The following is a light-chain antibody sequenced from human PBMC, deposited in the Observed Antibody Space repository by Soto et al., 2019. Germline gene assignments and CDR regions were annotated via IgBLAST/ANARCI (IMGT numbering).Light chain of an antibody. CDR3: GSWDSSMSAYV. J-gene: IGLJ1*01. CDR1: SSNIGGNS. CDR2: DDN. V-gene: IGLV1-51*01. Sequence: SVSAAPGQKVTISCSGSSSNIGGNSVSWYQQLPGTAPKLLIYDDNKRPSGIPDRFSGSKSGTSATLGITGFQTGDEADYYCGSWDSSMSAYVFGNGTKVTVL.